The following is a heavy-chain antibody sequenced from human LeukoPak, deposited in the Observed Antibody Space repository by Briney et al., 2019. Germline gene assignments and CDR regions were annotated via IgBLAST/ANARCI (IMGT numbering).Heavy chain of an antibody. J-gene: IGHJ4*02. V-gene: IGHV1-3*02. D-gene: IGHD5-12*01. Sequence: ASVKVSCEASGYTFTNYAMHWVRQAPGQRLEWMGWSSAGNGNTKYSQEFQGRVTISRDTSASTAYMELSSLRSEDMAVYYCARGHSGYDIDYWGQGTLVTVSS. CDR3: ARGHSGYDIDY. CDR2: SSAGNGNT. CDR1: GYTFTNYA.